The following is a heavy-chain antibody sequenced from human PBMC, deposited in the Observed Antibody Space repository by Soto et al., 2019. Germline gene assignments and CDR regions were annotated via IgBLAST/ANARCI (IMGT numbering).Heavy chain of an antibody. CDR3: ARGGLRLIFGVATKKYNWFDP. CDR2: INHSGST. CDR1: CGSFSGYY. Sequence: PSETLSLTCAVYCGSFSGYYWTWIRQPPGKGLEWIGEINHSGSTNYNPSLKSRVTISVDTSKNQFSLKLSSVTAADTAVYYCARGGLRLIFGVATKKYNWFDPWGQGTLVTVSS. V-gene: IGHV4-34*01. J-gene: IGHJ5*02. D-gene: IGHD3-3*01.